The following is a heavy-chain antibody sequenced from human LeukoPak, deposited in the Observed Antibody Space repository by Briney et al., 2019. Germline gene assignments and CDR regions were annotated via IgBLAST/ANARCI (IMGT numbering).Heavy chain of an antibody. CDR2: ISSSSSYI. D-gene: IGHD2-2*02. CDR3: ARDSYCSSTSCYTSHAFDI. Sequence: GGSPRLSCAASGFTFSSYSMNWVRQAPGKGLEWVSSISSSSSYIYYADSVKGRFTISRDNAKNSLYLQMNSLRAEDTAVYYCARDSYCSSTSCYTSHAFDIWGQGTMVTVSS. J-gene: IGHJ3*02. V-gene: IGHV3-21*01. CDR1: GFTFSSYS.